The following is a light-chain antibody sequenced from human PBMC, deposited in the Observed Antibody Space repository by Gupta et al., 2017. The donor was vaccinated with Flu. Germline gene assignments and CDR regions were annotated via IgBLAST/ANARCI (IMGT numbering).Light chain of an antibody. Sequence: SITISCTGTSSDVGGYNLVSWYQQHPGKAPKLMIFDVSKRPSGVSNRFSGSKSGNTASLTISGLQAEDEADYYCCSYAGSSSWVFGGGTKLTVL. CDR2: DVS. CDR3: CSYAGSSSWV. CDR1: SSDVGGYNL. J-gene: IGLJ3*02. V-gene: IGLV2-23*02.